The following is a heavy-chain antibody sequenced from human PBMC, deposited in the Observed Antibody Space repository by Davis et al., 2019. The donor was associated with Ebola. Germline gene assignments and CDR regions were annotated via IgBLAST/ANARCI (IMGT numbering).Heavy chain of an antibody. CDR3: TTLGGCSGTSCSNWFDP. CDR1: GFTFSSYS. V-gene: IGHV3-21*01. D-gene: IGHD2-2*01. CDR2: ISSSSSYI. Sequence: GESLKISCAASGFTFSSYSMNWVRQAPGKGLEWISSISSSSSYIYYADSVKGRFTISRDNAKNSLYLQMNSLRAEDTAVYYCTTLGGCSGTSCSNWFDPWGQGTLVTVSS. J-gene: IGHJ5*02.